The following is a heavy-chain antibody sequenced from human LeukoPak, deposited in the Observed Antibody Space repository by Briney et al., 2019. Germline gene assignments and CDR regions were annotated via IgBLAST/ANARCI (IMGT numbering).Heavy chain of an antibody. Sequence: SVKVSCKASGGTFSSYTISWVRQAPGQGLEWMGRIIPIFGTANYAQKFQGRVTITTDESTSTAYMELSSLRSEDTAVYYCARDWEMGYFDYWGQGTLVTVSS. V-gene: IGHV1-69*05. CDR1: GGTFSSYT. J-gene: IGHJ4*02. CDR3: ARDWEMGYFDY. CDR2: IIPIFGTA. D-gene: IGHD5-24*01.